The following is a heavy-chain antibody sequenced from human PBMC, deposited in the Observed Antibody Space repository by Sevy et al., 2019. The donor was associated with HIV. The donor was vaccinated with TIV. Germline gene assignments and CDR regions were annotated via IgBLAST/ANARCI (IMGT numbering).Heavy chain of an antibody. D-gene: IGHD2-2*01. J-gene: IGHJ6*02. CDR1: GYTFTGYY. V-gene: IGHV1-2*02. CDR3: ARVEYGGRRVPYYYYGMDV. CDR2: INPNSGGT. Sequence: ASVKVSCKASGYTFTGYYMHWVRQAPGQGLEWMGWINPNSGGTNYAQKFQGRVTMTRDTSINTAYMELSRLRSDDTAVYYCARVEYGGRRVPYYYYGMDVWGQGTTVTVSS.